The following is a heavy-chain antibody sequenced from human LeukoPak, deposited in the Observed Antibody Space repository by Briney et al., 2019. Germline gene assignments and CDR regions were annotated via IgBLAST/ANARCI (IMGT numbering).Heavy chain of an antibody. CDR3: LYYYDSSGYLNSAF. V-gene: IGHV3-15*07. CDR1: GFTFSNAW. CDR2: IKSKTDGGTT. J-gene: IGHJ4*02. Sequence: GGSLRLSCAASGFTFSNAWMNWVRQAPGKGLEWVGRIKSKTDGGTTDYAAPVKGRFTISRDDSKNTLYLQMNSLKTEDTAVYYCLYYYDSSGYLNSAFWGQGTLVTVSS. D-gene: IGHD3-22*01.